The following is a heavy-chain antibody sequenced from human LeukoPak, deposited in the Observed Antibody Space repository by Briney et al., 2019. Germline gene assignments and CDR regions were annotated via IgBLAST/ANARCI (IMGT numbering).Heavy chain of an antibody. J-gene: IGHJ6*02. CDR2: INPDNSDT. CDR1: GYRFTTYW. V-gene: IGHV5-51*01. D-gene: IGHD2-2*01. Sequence: GESLKISCRGSGYRFTTYWIGWVRQMPGKGLEWMGIINPDNSDTRYSPSFQGQVTISADKSTSTAYLQWSSLKTSDTAMYYCARQGSCDSTRCYVYYHSGMDVWGQGTTVTVSS. CDR3: ARQGSCDSTRCYVYYHSGMDV.